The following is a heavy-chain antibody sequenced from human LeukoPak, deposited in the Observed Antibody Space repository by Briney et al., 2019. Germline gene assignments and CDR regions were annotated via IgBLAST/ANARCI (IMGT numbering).Heavy chain of an antibody. D-gene: IGHD3-10*01. J-gene: IGHJ4*02. CDR3: ARVRLWFGGPRPFDY. V-gene: IGHV4-34*01. CDR2: INHSGST. CDR1: GGSFSGYY. Sequence: SETLSLTCAAYGGSFSGYYWSRIRQPPGKGLEWIGEINHSGSTNYNPSLKSRVTISVDTSKDQFSLKLSSVTAADTAVYYCARVRLWFGGPRPFDYWGQGTLVTVSS.